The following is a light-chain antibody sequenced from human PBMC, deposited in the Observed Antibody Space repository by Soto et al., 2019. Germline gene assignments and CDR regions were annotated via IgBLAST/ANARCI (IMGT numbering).Light chain of an antibody. CDR3: CSYAGMYSYV. CDR1: SSDVGGYNY. Sequence: SVLTQPRSVSGSPGQSVTISCTGTSSDVGGYNYVSWYQQHPGKAPKLMIYDVSKRPSGVPDRFSGSKSGNTASLTISGLQAEDEADYYCCSYAGMYSYVSAAGTKVTVL. J-gene: IGLJ1*01. CDR2: DVS. V-gene: IGLV2-11*01.